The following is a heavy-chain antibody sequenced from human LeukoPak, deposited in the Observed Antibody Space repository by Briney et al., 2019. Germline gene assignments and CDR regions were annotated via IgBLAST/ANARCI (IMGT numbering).Heavy chain of an antibody. CDR1: GYMFTSYY. D-gene: IGHD1-26*01. CDR3: AREGATSAFDI. CDR2: INPNSGGT. V-gene: IGHV1-2*02. Sequence: ASVKVSCKASGYMFTSYYMNWVRQAPGQGLEWMGWINPNSGGTNYAQKFQGRVTMTRDTSISTAYMELSRLRSDDTAVYYCAREGATSAFDIWGQGTMVTVSS. J-gene: IGHJ3*02.